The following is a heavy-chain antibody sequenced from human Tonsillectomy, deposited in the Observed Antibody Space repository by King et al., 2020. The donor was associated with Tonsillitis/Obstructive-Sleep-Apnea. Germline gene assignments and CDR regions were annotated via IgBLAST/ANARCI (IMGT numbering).Heavy chain of an antibody. J-gene: IGHJ6*03. D-gene: IGHD1-14*01. CDR2: ISAYNGNT. Sequence: VQLVESGAEVKKPGASVKVSCKASGYTFTSYGISWVRQAPGQGLEWMGWISAYNGNTNYAQKLQGRVTMTTDTSTSTAYMELRRLRSDDTAVYYCASNRAPGTDYSFDCMDVWGKGTTVTVSS. CDR3: ASNRAPGTDYSFDCMDV. V-gene: IGHV1-18*01. CDR1: GYTFTSYG.